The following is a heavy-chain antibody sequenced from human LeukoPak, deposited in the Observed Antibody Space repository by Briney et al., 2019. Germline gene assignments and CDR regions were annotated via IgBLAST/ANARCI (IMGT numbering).Heavy chain of an antibody. D-gene: IGHD3-10*01. CDR2: INHSGST. CDR1: GGSFSVYY. Sequence: SETLSLTCAVYGGSFSVYYWSWIRQPPGRGLERIGEINHSGSTNYNPSLKSRVTISVDTSKDQFSLKLSSVTAADTAVYYCANHGEYYGSGSQDNWFDPWGQGTLVTVSS. J-gene: IGHJ5*02. V-gene: IGHV4-34*01. CDR3: ANHGEYYGSGSQDNWFDP.